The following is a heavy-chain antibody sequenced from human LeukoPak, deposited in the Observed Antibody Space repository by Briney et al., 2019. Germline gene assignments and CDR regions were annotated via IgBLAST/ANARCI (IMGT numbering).Heavy chain of an antibody. V-gene: IGHV4-31*03. J-gene: IGHJ6*04. D-gene: IGHD3-10*01. CDR1: GGSISSGGYY. CDR2: IYYSGST. Sequence: SETLSLTCTVSGGSISSGGYYWSWIRQHPGKGLEWIGYIYYSGSTYYNPSLKSRVTISVDTSKNQFSLKLSSVTAADTAVYYCARDRHGSDPSFYGMDVWGKGATVTVSS. CDR3: ARDRHGSDPSFYGMDV.